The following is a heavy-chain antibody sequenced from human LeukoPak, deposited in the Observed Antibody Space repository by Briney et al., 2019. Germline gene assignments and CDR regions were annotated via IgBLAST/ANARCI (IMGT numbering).Heavy chain of an antibody. CDR2: INHSGST. J-gene: IGHJ1*01. CDR3: ARGAQQWLVTPEYFQH. Sequence: TSETLSLTCAVYGGSFSGYYWSWIRQPPGKGLEWIGEINHSGSTNYNPSLKSRVTISVDTSKNQFSLKLSFVTAADTAVYYCARGAQQWLVTPEYFQHWGQGTLVTVSS. D-gene: IGHD6-19*01. CDR1: GGSFSGYY. V-gene: IGHV4-34*01.